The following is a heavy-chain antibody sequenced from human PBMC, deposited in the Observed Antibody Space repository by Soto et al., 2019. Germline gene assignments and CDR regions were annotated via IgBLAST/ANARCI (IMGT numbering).Heavy chain of an antibody. CDR3: ATERWEDAFDI. CDR2: MNPNSGNT. J-gene: IGHJ3*02. CDR1: GYTFTSYD. D-gene: IGHD1-26*01. Sequence: ASVKVSCKASGYTFTSYDITWVRQATGQGLEWMGWMNPNSGNTGYAQKFQGRATMTRNTSIGTAYMELSSLRSEDTAVYYCATERWEDAFDIWGQGTMVTVSS. V-gene: IGHV1-8*01.